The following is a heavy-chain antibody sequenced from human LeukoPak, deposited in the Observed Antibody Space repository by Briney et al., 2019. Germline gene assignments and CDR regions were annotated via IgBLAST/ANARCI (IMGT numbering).Heavy chain of an antibody. J-gene: IGHJ4*02. Sequence: PSETLSLTCAVYGGSFSGYYWSWIRQPPGKGLEWIGEINHSGRTNYNPSLKSRVTISVDTSKNQFSLKLSSVTAADTAVYYCARGTTVTYWGQGTLVTVSS. CDR2: INHSGRT. D-gene: IGHD4-17*01. V-gene: IGHV4-34*01. CDR1: GGSFSGYY. CDR3: ARGTTVTY.